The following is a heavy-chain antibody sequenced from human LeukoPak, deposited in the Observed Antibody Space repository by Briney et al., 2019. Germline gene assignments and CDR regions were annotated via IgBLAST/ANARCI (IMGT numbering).Heavy chain of an antibody. CDR1: GFTLSSYV. Sequence: GGSLRLSCAPSGFTLSSYVMSWVRQAPGKGVEWVSAISGGGGSTYYADSVKGGFTISRDNSKNTRYLQMNSLRAEDTAVYYCARVRYSSGWYADYFDYWGQGTLVTVSS. CDR2: ISGGGGST. D-gene: IGHD6-19*01. J-gene: IGHJ4*02. CDR3: ARVRYSSGWYADYFDY. V-gene: IGHV3-23*01.